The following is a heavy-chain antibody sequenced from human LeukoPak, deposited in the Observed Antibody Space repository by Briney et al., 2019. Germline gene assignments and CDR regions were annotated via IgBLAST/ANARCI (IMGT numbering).Heavy chain of an antibody. CDR1: GFTFNSYA. CDR3: ARNWNYDD. J-gene: IGHJ4*02. CDR2: IGAGSGTT. D-gene: IGHD1-7*01. V-gene: IGHV3-23*01. Sequence: GGSLRLSCAASGFTFNSYAMTWVRQAPGRGLECVSSIGAGSGTTHYADSVKGRFAISRDNSKNTLYLQMNSLRAEDTAVYYCARNWNYDDWGQGTLVTVSS.